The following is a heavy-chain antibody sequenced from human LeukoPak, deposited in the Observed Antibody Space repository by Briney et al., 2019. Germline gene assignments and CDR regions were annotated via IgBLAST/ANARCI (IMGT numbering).Heavy chain of an antibody. CDR3: AKDLDCSSTSCYPDY. D-gene: IGHD2-2*01. V-gene: IGHV3-23*01. CDR2: ISGSGGST. J-gene: IGHJ4*02. Sequence: PGGSLRLSCAASGFTFSSYATSWVRQAPGKGLEWVSAISGSGGSTYYADSVKGRFTISRDNSKNTLYLQMNSLRAEDTAVYYCAKDLDCSSTSCYPDYWGQGTLVTVSS. CDR1: GFTFSSYA.